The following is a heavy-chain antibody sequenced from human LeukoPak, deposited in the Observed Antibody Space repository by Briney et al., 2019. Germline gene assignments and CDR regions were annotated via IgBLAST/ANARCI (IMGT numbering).Heavy chain of an antibody. CDR1: GGSISSYY. CDR3: ASGIIAAAGTDWFDP. Sequence: PSETLSLTCTVSGGSISSYYWSWIRQPAGKGLEWIGRIYTSGSTNYNPSLKSRVTTSVDTSKNQFSLKLSSVTAADTAVYYCASGIIAAAGTDWFDPWGQGTLVTVSS. J-gene: IGHJ5*02. CDR2: IYTSGST. D-gene: IGHD6-13*01. V-gene: IGHV4-4*07.